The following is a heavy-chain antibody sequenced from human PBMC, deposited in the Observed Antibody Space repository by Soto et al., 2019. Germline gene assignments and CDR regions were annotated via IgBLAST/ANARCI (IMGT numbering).Heavy chain of an antibody. D-gene: IGHD1-26*01. V-gene: IGHV2-5*01. CDR3: AYKKWGPLIY. CDR1: GFSLSTSGVG. J-gene: IGHJ4*02. CDR2: IHWNDDK. Sequence: QITLKESGPTLVKPTQTLTLTCTFSGFSLSTSGVGVGWIRQPPGKALEWLARIHWNDDKYHRPYLESRLTIAKAPSKDQVVLTLTNMDAVDTVTYYWAYKKWGPLIYGGQGALVTVSS.